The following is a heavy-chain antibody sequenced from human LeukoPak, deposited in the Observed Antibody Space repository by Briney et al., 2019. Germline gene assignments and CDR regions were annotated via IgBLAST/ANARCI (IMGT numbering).Heavy chain of an antibody. D-gene: IGHD3-10*01. CDR2: IWYDGSNK. Sequence: PGGSLRLSCAASGFTFSSYWMHWVRQAPGKGLEWVAVIWYDGSNKYYADSVKGRFTISRDNSKNTLYLQMNSLKTEDTAVYYCTIHQSIAMIRGLLFSDAFEIWGQGTMVTVSS. CDR3: TIHQSIAMIRGLLFSDAFEI. CDR1: GFTFSSYW. J-gene: IGHJ3*02. V-gene: IGHV3-33*08.